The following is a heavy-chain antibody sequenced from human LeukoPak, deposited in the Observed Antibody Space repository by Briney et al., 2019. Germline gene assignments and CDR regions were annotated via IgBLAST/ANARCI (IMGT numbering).Heavy chain of an antibody. V-gene: IGHV4-4*07. CDR1: GGSISSYY. Sequence: SETLSLTCTVSGGSISSYYWSWIRQPAGKGLEWIGRIYTSGSTNYNPSLKSRVTMSVDTSKNQFFLKLSSVTAADTAVYYCARVGYCSGGSCYLRGAFDIWGQGTMVTVSS. D-gene: IGHD2-15*01. CDR3: ARVGYCSGGSCYLRGAFDI. J-gene: IGHJ3*02. CDR2: IYTSGST.